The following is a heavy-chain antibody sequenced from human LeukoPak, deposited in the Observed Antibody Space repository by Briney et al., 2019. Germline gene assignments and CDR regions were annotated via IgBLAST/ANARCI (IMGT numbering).Heavy chain of an antibody. CDR2: IRYDGSNK. CDR1: GFTFSSYG. CDR3: AKGLGFFPRFYDFDY. J-gene: IGHJ4*02. V-gene: IGHV3-30*02. D-gene: IGHD3-3*01. Sequence: PAGSLRLSCAASGFTFSSYGMHWVRQAPGKGLEWVAFIRYDGSNKYYADSVKGRFTISRDNSKNTLYLQMNSLRAEDTAVYYCAKGLGFFPRFYDFDYWGQGTLVTVSS.